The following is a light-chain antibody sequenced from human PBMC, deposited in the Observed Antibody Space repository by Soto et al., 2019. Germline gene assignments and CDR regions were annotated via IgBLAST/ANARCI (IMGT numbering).Light chain of an antibody. V-gene: IGKV1-39*01. Sequence: DIQMTQSPSSLSASVGDRVTITCRAGQSITSYLNWYQQKPGKAPNLLIYGASSLQSGVPSRFSGSGSGTDLTLTISGLQPEDSATYYCQQSYSDPYNFGQGTKLEI. J-gene: IGKJ2*01. CDR2: GAS. CDR3: QQSYSDPYN. CDR1: QSITSY.